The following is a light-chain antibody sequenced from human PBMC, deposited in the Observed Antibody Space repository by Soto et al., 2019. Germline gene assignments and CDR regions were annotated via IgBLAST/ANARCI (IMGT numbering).Light chain of an antibody. CDR3: QQYNTWYT. J-gene: IGKJ2*01. CDR1: QTISSW. CDR2: KAS. V-gene: IGKV1-5*03. Sequence: DIQMTQSPSTLSGSVGDRVTITCRASQTISSWLAWYQQKPGKAPKLLIYKASTLKSGVPSRFSGSGSGTEFTLTISSLQSEDFAVYYCQQYNTWYTFGQGTKL.